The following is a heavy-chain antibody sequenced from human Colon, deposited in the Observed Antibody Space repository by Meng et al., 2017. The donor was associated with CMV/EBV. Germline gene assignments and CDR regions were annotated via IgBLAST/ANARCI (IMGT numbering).Heavy chain of an antibody. J-gene: IGHJ5*02. CDR1: GSISSTTYY. V-gene: IGHV4-31*02. D-gene: IGHD1-1*01. CDR3: ARHRDHHYPNFAFDL. Sequence: GSISSTTYYWTWVRQHPGKGLEWVGYMYYSGTAYHNPSLKSRLTISLDTSKNLCSMKLKSVTAADTAVYYCARHRDHHYPNFAFDLWGQGILVTVSS. CDR2: MYYSGTA.